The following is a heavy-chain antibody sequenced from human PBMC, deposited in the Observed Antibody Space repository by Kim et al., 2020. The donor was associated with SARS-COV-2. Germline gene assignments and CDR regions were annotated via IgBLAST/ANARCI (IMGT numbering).Heavy chain of an antibody. CDR1: GGSISSYY. CDR2: IYYSGST. D-gene: IGHD2-2*01. CDR3: ARVLGYCSSTSCRQHYYYYGMDV. V-gene: IGHV4-59*01. J-gene: IGHJ6*02. Sequence: SETLSLTCTVSGGSISSYYWSWIRQPPGKGLEWIGYIYYSGSTNYNPSLKSRVTISVDTSKNQFSLKLSSVTAADTAVYYCARVLGYCSSTSCRQHYYYYGMDVWGQGTTVTVSS.